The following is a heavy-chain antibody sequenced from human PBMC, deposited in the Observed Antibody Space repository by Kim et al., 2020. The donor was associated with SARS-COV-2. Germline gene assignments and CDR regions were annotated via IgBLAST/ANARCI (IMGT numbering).Heavy chain of an antibody. Sequence: TTYPQKSQGRVTMTRDTSTSTVYMELSSLRYDDTAVYYCARARALNYFDYWGQGSLVTVSS. CDR2: T. CDR3: ARARALNYFDY. D-gene: IGHD1-26*01. J-gene: IGHJ4*02. V-gene: IGHV1-46*01.